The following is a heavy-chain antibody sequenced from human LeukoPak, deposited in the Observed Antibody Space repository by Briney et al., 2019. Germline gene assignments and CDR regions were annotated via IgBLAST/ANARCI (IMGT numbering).Heavy chain of an antibody. D-gene: IGHD3-16*02. CDR3: ARGEYDYVWGSYRYPAFDY. V-gene: IGHV4-34*01. CDR1: GGSFSGYY. J-gene: IGHJ4*02. CDR2: XXHSGST. Sequence: SETLSLTCAVYGGSFSGYYWSWIRQPPGKGLEXXXXXXHSGSTNYNPSLKSRVTISVDTSKNRFSLKLSSVTAADTAVYYCARGEYDYVWGSYRYPAFDYWGQGTLVTVSS.